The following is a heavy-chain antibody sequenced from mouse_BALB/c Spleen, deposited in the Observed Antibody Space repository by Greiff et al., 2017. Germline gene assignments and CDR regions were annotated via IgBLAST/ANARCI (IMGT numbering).Heavy chain of an antibody. Sequence: EVKLVESGGGLVQPGGSMKLSCVASGFTFSNYWMNWVRQSPEKGLEWVAEIRLKSNNYATHYAESVKGRFTISRDDSKSSVYLQMNNLRAEDTGIYYCTSFYYYGSSFDYWGQGTTLTVSS. CDR3: TSFYYYGSSFDY. CDR1: GFTFSNYW. D-gene: IGHD1-1*01. CDR2: IRLKSNNYAT. V-gene: IGHV6-6*02. J-gene: IGHJ2*01.